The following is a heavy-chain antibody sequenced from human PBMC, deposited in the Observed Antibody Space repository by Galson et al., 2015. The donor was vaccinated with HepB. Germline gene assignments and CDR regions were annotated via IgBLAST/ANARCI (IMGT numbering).Heavy chain of an antibody. CDR2: ISYDGSNK. Sequence: SLRLSCAASGFTFSSYAMHWVRQAPGKGLEWVAVISYDGSNKYYADSVKGRFTISRDNSKNTLYLQMNSLRAEDTAVYYCARGGKGYDILTAYLGYWGQGTLVTASS. V-gene: IGHV3-30*04. J-gene: IGHJ4*02. CDR3: ARGGKGYDILTAYLGY. CDR1: GFTFSSYA. D-gene: IGHD3-9*01.